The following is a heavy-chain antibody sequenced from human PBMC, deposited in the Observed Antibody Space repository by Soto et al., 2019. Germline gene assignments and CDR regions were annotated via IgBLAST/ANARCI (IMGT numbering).Heavy chain of an antibody. Sequence: GGSLRLSCAASGFTFSDYYMSWIRQAPGKGLEWVSYISSSSSYTNYADSVKGRFTISRDNAKNSLYLQMNSPRAEDTAVYYCARDLTGKWLLVRPYYFDYWGQGTLVTVSS. CDR2: ISSSSSYT. D-gene: IGHD3-22*01. CDR3: ARDLTGKWLLVRPYYFDY. V-gene: IGHV3-11*06. CDR1: GFTFSDYY. J-gene: IGHJ4*02.